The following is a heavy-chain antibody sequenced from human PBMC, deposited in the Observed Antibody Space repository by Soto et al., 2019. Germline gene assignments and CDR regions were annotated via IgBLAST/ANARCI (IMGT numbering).Heavy chain of an antibody. CDR1: GFTFINYA. CDR2: IRCGGDRT. D-gene: IGHD2-2*01. Sequence: EVQLLESGGGLVQPGGSLRLSCVGSGFTFINYAMNWVRQTPGKGLEWVSTIRCGGDRTFDADTVKGRFTISRDNYKHTVKLQMNSLRADDTAVSYCARKVLGSTSRPDLWYFDLWGRGTLVTVSS. CDR3: ARKVLGSTSRPDLWYFDL. J-gene: IGHJ2*01. V-gene: IGHV3-23*01.